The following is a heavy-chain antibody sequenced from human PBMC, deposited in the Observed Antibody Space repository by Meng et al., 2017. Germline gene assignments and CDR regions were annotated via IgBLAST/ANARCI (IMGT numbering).Heavy chain of an antibody. CDR3: AREIPGAVAGTDWFDP. CDR2: VYHNGNA. J-gene: IGHJ5*02. D-gene: IGHD6-19*01. CDR1: GGSISSNNW. Sequence: GHLKESGQGRVKPSGTLSPTCAVSGGSISSNNWWSWVRQPPGKGLEGIGEVYHNGNANYNPSLKSRVTISVDKSKNQFSPKLSFVAAADTAVYYCAREIPGAVAGTDWFDPWGQGTLVTVSS. V-gene: IGHV4-4*02.